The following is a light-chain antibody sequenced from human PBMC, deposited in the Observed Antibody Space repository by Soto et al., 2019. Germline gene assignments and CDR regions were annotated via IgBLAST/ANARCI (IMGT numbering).Light chain of an antibody. V-gene: IGKV1-5*03. Sequence: DIQMTQSPSTLSASVGDRVTITCRASQNINNWLAWYQQKPGKAPKLLIYKASILESGVSSRFSGSGFGTEFTLTISSLQPDDFATYYCQQYEGYWTFGQGTKVEIK. CDR3: QQYEGYWT. CDR1: QNINNW. CDR2: KAS. J-gene: IGKJ1*01.